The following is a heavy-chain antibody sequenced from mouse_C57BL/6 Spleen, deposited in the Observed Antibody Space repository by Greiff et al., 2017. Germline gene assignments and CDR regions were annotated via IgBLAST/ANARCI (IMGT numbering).Heavy chain of an antibody. D-gene: IGHD2-3*01. Sequence: QVQLQQPGAELVRPGSSVKLSCKASGYTFTSYWMDWVKQRPGQGLEWIGNIYPSDSETHYNQKFKDKATLTVDKSSSTAYMQLSSLTSEDSAVYYWARSGNDDGFAYWGKGTLVTVSA. CDR1: GYTFTSYW. CDR2: IYPSDSET. CDR3: ARSGNDDGFAY. J-gene: IGHJ3*01. V-gene: IGHV1-61*01.